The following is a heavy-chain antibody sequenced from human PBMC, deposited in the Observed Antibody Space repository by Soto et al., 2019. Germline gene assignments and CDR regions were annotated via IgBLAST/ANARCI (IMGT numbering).Heavy chain of an antibody. V-gene: IGHV1-69*01. CDR1: GGTFSSYA. CDR2: IIPIFGTT. J-gene: IGHJ4*02. Sequence: QVQLVQSGAEVKKPGSSVKVSCKASGGTFSSYAISWVRQAPGQGLEWMGGIIPIFGTTNYAQKFQGRVTITADESTSTAYMELSSLRSEDTAVYYCATPVDTTMVAPHFDYWGQGTLVTVSS. CDR3: ATPVDTTMVAPHFDY. D-gene: IGHD5-18*01.